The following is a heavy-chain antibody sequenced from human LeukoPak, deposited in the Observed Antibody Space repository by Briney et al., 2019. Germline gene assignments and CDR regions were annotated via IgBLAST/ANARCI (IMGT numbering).Heavy chain of an antibody. D-gene: IGHD2-21*01. CDR2: IKSNNDGGTT. Sequence: GGSLRLSCAASGFIFNKAWMNWVRQAPAKGPEWVGRIKSNNDGGTTDYASPVEGRFIISRDDSKNTIYLQMNRLIIDGTAIYYCTPVMVEDRGFWGQGTLVTVSS. CDR1: GFIFNKAW. CDR3: TPVMVEDRGF. V-gene: IGHV3-15*01. J-gene: IGHJ4*02.